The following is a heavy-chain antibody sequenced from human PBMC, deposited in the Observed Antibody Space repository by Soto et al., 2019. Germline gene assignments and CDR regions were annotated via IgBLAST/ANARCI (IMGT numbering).Heavy chain of an antibody. CDR2: LDQDGSER. V-gene: IGHV3-7*01. J-gene: IGHJ4*02. CDR3: VCGGNFFVY. D-gene: IGHD3-16*01. CDR1: GFTFSTYW. Sequence: EVQLVESGGGLVQPGGSLRLSCAASGFTFSTYWMTWVRRPPGKGLEWVANLDQDGSERYYVDSVRGRCTISRDNAKNSLYLQMNRLRAEDTAVYYCVCGGNFFVYWGQGTLVTVS.